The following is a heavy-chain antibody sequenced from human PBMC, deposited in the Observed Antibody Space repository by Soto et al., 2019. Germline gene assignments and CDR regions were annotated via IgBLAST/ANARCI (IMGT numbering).Heavy chain of an antibody. V-gene: IGHV1-2*04. CDR2: INPNSGGT. J-gene: IGHJ6*02. CDR3: AREEDSGSYFDYYYGMDV. D-gene: IGHD1-26*01. Sequence: GASVKVSCKASGYTFTGYYMHWVRQAPGQGLEWMGWINPNSGGTNYAQKFQGWVTMTRDTSISTAYMELSRLRSDDTAVYYCAREEDSGSYFDYYYGMDVWGQGTTVTVSS. CDR1: GYTFTGYY.